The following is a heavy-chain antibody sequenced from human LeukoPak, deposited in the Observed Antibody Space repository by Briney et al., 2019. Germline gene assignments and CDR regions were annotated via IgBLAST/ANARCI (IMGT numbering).Heavy chain of an antibody. CDR2: IYYSGST. J-gene: IGHJ4*02. V-gene: IGHV4-59*01. D-gene: IGHD5-24*01. Sequence: PSETLSLTCTVSGGSISSYYWSWIRQPPGKGLEWIGYIYYSGSTNYNPSLKSRVTISVDTSKNQFSLKLSSVTAADTVVYYCARGRGRDGYNFDYWGQGTLVTVSS. CDR3: ARGRGRDGYNFDY. CDR1: GGSISSYY.